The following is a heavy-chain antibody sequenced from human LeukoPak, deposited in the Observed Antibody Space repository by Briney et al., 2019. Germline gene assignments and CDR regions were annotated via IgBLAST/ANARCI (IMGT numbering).Heavy chain of an antibody. CDR1: GGTFSSYV. V-gene: IGHV1-69*05. CDR2: IIPIFGTS. CDR3: ARESDVDTAMVWGYYFDY. D-gene: IGHD5-18*01. Sequence: SSVKFSCKASGGTFSSYVISWVRQAPGQGLEWMGRIIPIFGTSKSAQKFQGRVTITTDESTSTAYMELSSLRSEDTAVYYCARESDVDTAMVWGYYFDYWGQGTLVTVSS. J-gene: IGHJ4*02.